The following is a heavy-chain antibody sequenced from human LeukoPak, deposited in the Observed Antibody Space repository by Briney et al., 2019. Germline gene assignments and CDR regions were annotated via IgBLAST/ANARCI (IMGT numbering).Heavy chain of an antibody. D-gene: IGHD2-2*01. V-gene: IGHV4-4*07. Sequence: SETLSLTCTVSGGSISSYYWSWIRQPAGKGLEWIGRIYTSGSTNYNPSLTSRVTMSVDTSKNQFSLKLSSVTAADTAVYYCAREAIVVPTFDYWGQGTLVTVSS. CDR1: GGSISSYY. CDR2: IYTSGST. CDR3: AREAIVVPTFDY. J-gene: IGHJ4*02.